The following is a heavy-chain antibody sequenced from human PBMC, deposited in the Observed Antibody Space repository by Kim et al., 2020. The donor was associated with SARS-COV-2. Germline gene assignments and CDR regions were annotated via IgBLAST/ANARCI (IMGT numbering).Heavy chain of an antibody. Sequence: SETLSLTCNVSGDSMTNNTLYWSWIRQPAGKGLEWIGRVSASGSTNYKSSLRSRVTISLDTSKTQFSLKLSSATAADTAVYYCAREGRWSTALDYWGPGTLVTVSS. CDR3: AREGRWSTALDY. V-gene: IGHV4-61*02. J-gene: IGHJ4*02. CDR2: VSASGST. CDR1: GDSMTNNTLY. D-gene: IGHD2-21*02.